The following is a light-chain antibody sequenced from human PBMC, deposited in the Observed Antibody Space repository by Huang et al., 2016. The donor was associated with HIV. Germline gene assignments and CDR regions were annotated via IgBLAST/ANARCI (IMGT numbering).Light chain of an antibody. V-gene: IGKV3-15*01. J-gene: IGKJ1*01. CDR1: QSVSSD. CDR3: LQYNNWPPWT. Sequence: EIMMTQSPVTLSVSPGGRATLSCRASQSVSSDLAWDQQRPGRAPRLLIYDASTRATDIPARFSGSGSGTEFTLTISSLRSEDFAVYYCLQYNNWPPWTFGQGTRVEIK. CDR2: DAS.